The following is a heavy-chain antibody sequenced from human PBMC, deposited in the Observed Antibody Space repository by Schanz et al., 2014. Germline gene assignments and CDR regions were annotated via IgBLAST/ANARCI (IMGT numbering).Heavy chain of an antibody. D-gene: IGHD3-22*01. CDR3: AKSYDTSGYSGFDY. V-gene: IGHV3-74*02. J-gene: IGHJ4*02. CDR2: TSHDGSFT. CDR1: GFTFSDSW. Sequence: VQLVESGGGLVKPGGSLRLSCAASGFTFSDSWMHWVRQAPGKGLVWVSRTSHDGSFTTFADSVKGRFTISRDNAKNALYLQMNSLRTEDTAVYFCAKSYDTSGYSGFDYWGQGTLVTVSS.